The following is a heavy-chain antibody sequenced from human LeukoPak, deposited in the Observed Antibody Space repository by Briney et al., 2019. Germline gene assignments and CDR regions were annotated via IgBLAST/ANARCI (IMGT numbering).Heavy chain of an antibody. D-gene: IGHD3-16*01. Sequence: GGSLRLSCAASGFTFSDYYMSWIRQAPGKGLEWVSYISSSGSTIYYADSVKGRFTISRDNAKNSLYLQMNSLRAEDTAVYYCARFRPWPYDYVWGSTPFDYWGQGTLVTVSS. CDR1: GFTFSDYY. CDR2: ISSSGSTI. CDR3: ARFRPWPYDYVWGSTPFDY. V-gene: IGHV3-11*01. J-gene: IGHJ4*02.